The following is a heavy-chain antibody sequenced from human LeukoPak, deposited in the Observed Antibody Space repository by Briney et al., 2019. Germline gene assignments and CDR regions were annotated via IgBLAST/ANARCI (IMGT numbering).Heavy chain of an antibody. CDR2: ISGSGATV. D-gene: IGHD2-15*01. V-gene: IGHV3-48*04. CDR3: ASRYCRGGSCYFDY. Sequence: GGSLRLSCAASGFTFSSFNMNWVRQAPGKGLEWVSYISGSGATVHYADSAKGRFSISRDNAKNSLYLQMNSLRAEDTAVYYCASRYCRGGSCYFDYWGQGTLVTVSS. CDR1: GFTFSSFN. J-gene: IGHJ4*02.